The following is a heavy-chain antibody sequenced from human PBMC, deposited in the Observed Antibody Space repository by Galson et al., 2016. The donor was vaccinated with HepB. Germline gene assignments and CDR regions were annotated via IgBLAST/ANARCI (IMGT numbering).Heavy chain of an antibody. V-gene: IGHV4-61*08. J-gene: IGHJ4*02. Sequence: ETLSLTCTVSGDSVSSDGYYWNWVRQAPGKGLEWMANMEYIGNTNFNPSLKSRITISVDTSKNQFSLKLTSVTAADTAVHFCARESRSTWNYLDSWGQGTLVTVSS. CDR3: ARESRSTWNYLDS. CDR1: GDSVSSDGYY. D-gene: IGHD1-26*01. CDR2: MEYIGNT.